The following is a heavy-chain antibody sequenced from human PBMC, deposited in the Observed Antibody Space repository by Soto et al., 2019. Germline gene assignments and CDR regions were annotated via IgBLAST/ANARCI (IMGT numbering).Heavy chain of an antibody. CDR3: ARDPVSGLGPDWFDP. CDR1: GYTFTSYG. CDR2: ISAYNGNT. J-gene: IGHJ5*02. Sequence: ASVKVSCKASGYTFTSYGISWVRQAPGQGLEWMGWISAYNGNTNYAQKLQGRVTMTTDTSTSTAYMELRSLRSDDTAVYYCARDPVSGLGPDWFDPWGQGTLVTVSS. V-gene: IGHV1-18*04. D-gene: IGHD6-6*01.